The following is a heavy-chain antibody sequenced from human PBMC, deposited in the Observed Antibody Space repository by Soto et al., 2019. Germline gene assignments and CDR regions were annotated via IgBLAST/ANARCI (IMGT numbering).Heavy chain of an antibody. D-gene: IGHD3-22*01. J-gene: IGHJ4*02. Sequence: PGGSLRLSCAASGFTFSSYGMHWVRQAPGKGLEWMAVIWYDGSNKYYADSVKGRFTISRDNSKNTLYLQMNSLGAEDTAVYYCARDGPGETYYYDSSGYYPIDYWGQGTLVTVSS. CDR2: IWYDGSNK. CDR3: ARDGPGETYYYDSSGYYPIDY. CDR1: GFTFSSYG. V-gene: IGHV3-33*01.